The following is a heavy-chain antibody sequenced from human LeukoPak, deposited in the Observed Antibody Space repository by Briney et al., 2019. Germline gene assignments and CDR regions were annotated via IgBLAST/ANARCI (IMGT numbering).Heavy chain of an antibody. D-gene: IGHD5-18*01. CDR1: GGSISSYY. J-gene: IGHJ3*02. V-gene: IGHV4-59*01. CDR3: ARDRPGGYSYALSAFDI. CDR2: IYYSGST. Sequence: PSETLSLTCTVSGGSISSYYWSWIRQPPGKGLEWIGYIYYSGSTNYNPSLKSRVTISVDTSKNQFSLRLSSVTAADTAVYYCARDRPGGYSYALSAFDICGQGTLVTVSS.